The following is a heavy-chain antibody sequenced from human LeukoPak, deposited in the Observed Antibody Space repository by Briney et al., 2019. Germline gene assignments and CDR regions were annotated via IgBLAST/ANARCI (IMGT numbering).Heavy chain of an antibody. V-gene: IGHV1-18*01. CDR3: ARGVGATGGVSYYYYYYMDV. Sequence: ASVKVSCKASGYTFTTYGLNWVRQAPGQGLKWMGWISTYNSNTNYAQEFQGRVTMTTDTSTSTAYMELRSLRSDDTAVYYCARGVGATGGVSYYYYYYMDVWGKGTTVTISS. J-gene: IGHJ6*03. D-gene: IGHD1-26*01. CDR2: ISTYNSNT. CDR1: GYTFTTYG.